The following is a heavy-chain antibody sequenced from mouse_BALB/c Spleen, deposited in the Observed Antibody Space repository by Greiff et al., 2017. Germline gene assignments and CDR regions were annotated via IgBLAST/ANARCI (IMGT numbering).Heavy chain of an antibody. CDR3: ARGAYGNWYFDV. CDR2: IYPYNGGT. Sequence: EVQLQESGPELVKPGASVKISCKASGYTFTDYNMLWVKQSHGKSLEWIGYIYPYNGGTGYNQKFKSKATLTVDNSSSTAYMELRSLTSEDSAVYYCARGAYGNWYFDVWGAGTTVTVSS. D-gene: IGHD2-1*01. CDR1: GYTFTDYN. J-gene: IGHJ1*01. V-gene: IGHV1S29*02.